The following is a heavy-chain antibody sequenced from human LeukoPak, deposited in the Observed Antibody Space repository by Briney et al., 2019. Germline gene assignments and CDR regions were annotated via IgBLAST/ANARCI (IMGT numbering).Heavy chain of an antibody. CDR3: ARRLRYFDWPTIDY. D-gene: IGHD3-9*01. V-gene: IGHV4-59*04. CDR1: SGSISSYY. J-gene: IGHJ4*02. Sequence: SETLSLTCTVSSGSISSYYWSWIRQPPGKGLEWIGSIYHSGSTYYNPSLKSRVTISVDTSKNQFSLKLSSVTAADTAVYYCARRLRYFDWPTIDYWGQGTLVTVSS. CDR2: IYHSGST.